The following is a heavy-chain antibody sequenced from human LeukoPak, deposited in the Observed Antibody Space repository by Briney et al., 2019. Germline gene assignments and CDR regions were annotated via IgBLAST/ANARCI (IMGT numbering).Heavy chain of an antibody. Sequence: GGSLRLSCAASGFTVSSNYMNWVRQAPGKGLEWVSIIYSGGSTYYADSVKGRFTISRDNSKNTLYLQMNSLRAEDTAVYYCAKQSAGVTTGYFDYWGQGTLVTVSS. CDR3: AKQSAGVTTGYFDY. D-gene: IGHD1-26*01. J-gene: IGHJ4*02. V-gene: IGHV3-66*04. CDR1: GFTVSSNY. CDR2: IYSGGST.